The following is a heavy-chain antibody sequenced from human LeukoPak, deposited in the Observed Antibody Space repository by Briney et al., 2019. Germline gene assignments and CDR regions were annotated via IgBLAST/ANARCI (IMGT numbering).Heavy chain of an antibody. J-gene: IGHJ6*02. V-gene: IGHV4-34*01. CDR1: GGSFSGYY. CDR3: AGDYSYGLYYYSGMDV. D-gene: IGHD5-18*01. CDR2: INHSGST. Sequence: PSETLSLTCAVYGGSFSGYYWSWIRQPPGKGLEWIGEINHSGSTNYNPSLKSRVTISVDTSKNQFSLKLSSVTAADTAVYYCAGDYSYGLYYYSGMDVGAQGTTVTVS.